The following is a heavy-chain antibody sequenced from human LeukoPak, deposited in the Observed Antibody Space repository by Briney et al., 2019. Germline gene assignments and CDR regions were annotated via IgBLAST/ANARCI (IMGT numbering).Heavy chain of an antibody. CDR3: ARANLVPAAMSYWFDP. CDR2: IYTSGST. CDR1: GGSISSYY. Sequence: SETLSLTCTVSGGSISSYYWSWIRQPAGKGLEWIGRIYTSGSTNYNPSLKSRVTMSVDTSKNQFSLKLSSVTAADTAVYYCARANLVPAAMSYWFDPWGQGTLVTVSS. V-gene: IGHV4-4*07. J-gene: IGHJ5*02. D-gene: IGHD2-2*01.